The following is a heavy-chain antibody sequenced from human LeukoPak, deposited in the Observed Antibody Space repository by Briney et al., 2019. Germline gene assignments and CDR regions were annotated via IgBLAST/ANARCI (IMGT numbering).Heavy chain of an antibody. CDR1: GYSISSGYY. CDR3: ASGGYQVWVYFDY. D-gene: IGHD2-15*01. J-gene: IGHJ4*02. CDR2: IYHSGST. V-gene: IGHV4-38-2*02. Sequence: SETLSLTCTVSGYSISSGYYWGWIRQPPGKGLEWIGSIYHSGSTYYNPSLKSRVTISVDTSKNQFSLKLSSVTAADTAVYYCASGGYQVWVYFDYWGQGTLVTVSS.